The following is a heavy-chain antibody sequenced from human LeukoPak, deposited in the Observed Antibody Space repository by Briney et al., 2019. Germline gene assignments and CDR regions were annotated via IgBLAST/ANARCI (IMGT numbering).Heavy chain of an antibody. J-gene: IGHJ3*02. V-gene: IGHV4-39*07. CDR2: IYYSGST. Sequence: SETLSLTCTVSGGSISSSIYYWGWIRQPPGKGLEWIGSIYYSGSTYYNPSLKSRVTISVDTSKNQLSLKLSSVTAADTAVYYCARDLTHTAPGAFDIWGQGTMVTVSS. D-gene: IGHD5-18*01. CDR3: ARDLTHTAPGAFDI. CDR1: GGSISSSIYY.